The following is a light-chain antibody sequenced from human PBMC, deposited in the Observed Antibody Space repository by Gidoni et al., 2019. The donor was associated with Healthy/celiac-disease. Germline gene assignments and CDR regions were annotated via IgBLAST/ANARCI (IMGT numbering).Light chain of an antibody. CDR3: QQYGSSRT. V-gene: IGKV3-20*01. Sequence: EIVLTQSPGTLSLSPGERAILSCRASQSVSSSYLAWYQQKPGQAPRLLIYGASSSATGIPDRCSGSGSGTDFTLTISRLEPEDFALYYCQQYGSSRTFGQGTKVEIK. J-gene: IGKJ1*01. CDR1: QSVSSSY. CDR2: GAS.